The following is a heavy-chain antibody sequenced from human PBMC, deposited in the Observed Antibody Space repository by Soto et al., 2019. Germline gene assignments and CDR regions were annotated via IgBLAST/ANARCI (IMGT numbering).Heavy chain of an antibody. CDR3: ARTTAVPNTLRSRYFFDY. J-gene: IGHJ4*02. CDR2: VYYSGTT. D-gene: IGHD4-17*01. Sequence: SETLSLTCSVSGGSVSDKTYYWSWIRQPPGKRLEWIGYVYYSGTTNYNPSLKSRVTISVDLSKNRFSQRLSSVTTADTALYYCARTTAVPNTLRSRYFFDYWGQGTLVTVSS. V-gene: IGHV4-61*01. CDR1: GGSVSDKTYY.